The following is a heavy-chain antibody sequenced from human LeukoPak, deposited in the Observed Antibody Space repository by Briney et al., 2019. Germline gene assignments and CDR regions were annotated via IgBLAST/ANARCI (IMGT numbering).Heavy chain of an antibody. D-gene: IGHD3-22*01. CDR3: ARGFAAYDTSDYAFSYY. J-gene: IGHJ4*02. CDR1: GYTFTNYD. V-gene: IGHV1-8*01. Sequence: ASVKVSCKASGYTFTNYDLTLVRRATGQGLEWMGWKNANSGDTGYAQKFQGRLTMTRDPSISTAYMELSSLRSEDTAVYYCARGFAAYDTSDYAFSYYWGQGTLVTVSS. CDR2: KNANSGDT.